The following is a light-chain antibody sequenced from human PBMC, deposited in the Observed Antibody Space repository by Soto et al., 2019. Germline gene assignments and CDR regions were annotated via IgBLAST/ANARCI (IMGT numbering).Light chain of an antibody. J-gene: IGKJ4*01. Sequence: EIVLTQSPGTLSLSPGERATLSCRASQSVSSNYLAWYQQKPGQAPRLLIYGTSNRATGIPDRFSGSGSGTDFTLTISSLQSEDVAVYYCQQYNNWPPNTFGGGTKVEIK. CDR2: GTS. V-gene: IGKV3-20*01. CDR1: QSVSSNY. CDR3: QQYNNWPPNT.